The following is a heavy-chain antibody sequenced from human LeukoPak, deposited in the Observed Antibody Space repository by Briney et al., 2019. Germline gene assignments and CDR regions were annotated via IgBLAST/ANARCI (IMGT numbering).Heavy chain of an antibody. D-gene: IGHD3-22*01. CDR2: MNPNSGHT. V-gene: IGHV1-8*03. CDR3: ARSSPHDSSGYLFDY. Sequence: ASVKVSCKASGYTFTNYEINWVRQATGQGLEWMGWMNPNSGHTGFAQKFQDRVTITRNTSISTAYMELSSLRSEDTAVCYCARSSPHDSSGYLFDYWGHGTLVTVSS. J-gene: IGHJ4*01. CDR1: GYTFTNYE.